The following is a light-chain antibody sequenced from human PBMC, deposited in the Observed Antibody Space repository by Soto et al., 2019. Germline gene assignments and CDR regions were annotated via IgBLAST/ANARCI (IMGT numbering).Light chain of an antibody. J-gene: IGKJ1*01. V-gene: IGKV3-15*01. CDR1: QSVDSL. Sequence: EIVLTQSLATLSVSPGETATLSCKTSQSVDSLLAWYQQKPGQAPRLLIYRASTRTTGIPARFSGSGSGTEFTLTINSLQSEDFAVYYCQQYNNWPRTFGQGTKVDIK. CDR2: RAS. CDR3: QQYNNWPRT.